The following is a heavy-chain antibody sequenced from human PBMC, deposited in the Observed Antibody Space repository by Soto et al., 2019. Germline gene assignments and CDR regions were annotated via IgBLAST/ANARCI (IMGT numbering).Heavy chain of an antibody. Sequence: EVQLVDSGGGLVQPGGSLRLSCAASGFIFSNYVMSWVRQAPGKGLEWVSSISASGGTSYYADSVKGRFTISRDNSKNTLYLPMNSMRAEDTAIYYCAKRPRALLTFDYWGQGTLVTVSS. D-gene: IGHD1-26*01. CDR1: GFIFSNYV. V-gene: IGHV3-23*04. J-gene: IGHJ4*02. CDR2: ISASGGTS. CDR3: AKRPRALLTFDY.